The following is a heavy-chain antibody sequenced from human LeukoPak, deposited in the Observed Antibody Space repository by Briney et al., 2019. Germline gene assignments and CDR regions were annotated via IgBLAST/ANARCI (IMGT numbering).Heavy chain of an antibody. Sequence: GGSLRLSCAASGFTFSSYGMHWVRQAPGKGLEWVAVISYDGSNKYYADSVKGRFTISRDNSKNTLYLQMNSLRAEDTAVYYCAKDLVISSWGQGTLVTVSS. J-gene: IGHJ5*02. D-gene: IGHD1-26*01. V-gene: IGHV3-30*18. CDR3: AKDLVISS. CDR1: GFTFSSYG. CDR2: ISYDGSNK.